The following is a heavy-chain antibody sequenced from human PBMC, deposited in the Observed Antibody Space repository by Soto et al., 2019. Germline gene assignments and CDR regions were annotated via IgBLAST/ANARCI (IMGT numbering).Heavy chain of an antibody. D-gene: IGHD3-16*01. V-gene: IGHV3-23*01. CDR2: ISGSGGST. Sequence: PGESLKISCAASGFTFSSYAMSWVRQAPGKGLEWVSAISGSGGSTYYADSVKGRFTISRDNSKNTLFLQMNSLRAEDTAVYYCAKEPPARGGGWFDPWGQGTLVTVSS. CDR1: GFTFSSYA. J-gene: IGHJ5*02. CDR3: AKEPPARGGGWFDP.